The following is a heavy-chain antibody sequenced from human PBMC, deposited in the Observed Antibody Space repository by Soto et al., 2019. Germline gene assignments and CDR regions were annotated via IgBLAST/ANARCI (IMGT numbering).Heavy chain of an antibody. Sequence: SETLSLTCTVSGGSISSGGYYWSWIRQHPGKGLEWIGYIYYSGSTYYNPSLKSRVTISVDTSKNQFSLKLSSVTAADTAVYYRARVPYSSSWYVGLGDDWGQGTLVT. J-gene: IGHJ4*02. D-gene: IGHD6-13*01. V-gene: IGHV4-31*03. CDR2: IYYSGST. CDR3: ARVPYSSSWYVGLGDD. CDR1: GGSISSGGYY.